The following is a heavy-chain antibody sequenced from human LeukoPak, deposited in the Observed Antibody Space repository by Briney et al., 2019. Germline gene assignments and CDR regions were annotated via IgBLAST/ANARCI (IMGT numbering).Heavy chain of an antibody. V-gene: IGHV3-15*01. CDR3: RLVVTPQGLDS. CDR1: GFSFSSAW. D-gene: IGHD3-22*01. J-gene: IGHJ4*02. Sequence: GGTLGLSCAAPGFSFSSAWMKWVRQAPGKWLEWVGLTRSKTDGGTTDYAAPVRGRFTISRDDIQNTMYLQMNSLKTEDTAVYYCRLVVTPQGLDSWGQGTLVTVSS. CDR2: TRSKTDGGTT.